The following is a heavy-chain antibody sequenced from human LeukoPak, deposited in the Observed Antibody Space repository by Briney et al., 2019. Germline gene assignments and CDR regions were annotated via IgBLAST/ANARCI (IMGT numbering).Heavy chain of an antibody. D-gene: IGHD3-3*01. Sequence: SETLSLTCTVSGGSISSSGYYWGWIRQPPGKGLEWIGSIFYSGTTYYNPSLKSRVTISVDTSKNQFSLKLSSVTAADTAVYYCARAKAREGYGYYLLPSDYWGQGTLVTVS. CDR2: IFYSGTT. CDR1: GGSISSSGYY. V-gene: IGHV4-39*07. J-gene: IGHJ4*02. CDR3: ARAKAREGYGYYLLPSDY.